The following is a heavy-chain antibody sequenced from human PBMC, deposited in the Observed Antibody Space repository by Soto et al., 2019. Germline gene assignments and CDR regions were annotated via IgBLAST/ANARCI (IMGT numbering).Heavy chain of an antibody. D-gene: IGHD2-2*01. J-gene: IGHJ5*02. Sequence: ASVKVSCKAFGYTFTSYGISWVRQAPGQGLEWMGWISAYNGNTNYAQKLQGRVTMTTDTSTSTAYMELRSLRSDDTAVYYCARHTVVVPAATDNCFDPWGQGTLVTVSS. CDR1: GYTFTSYG. V-gene: IGHV1-18*01. CDR2: ISAYNGNT. CDR3: ARHTVVVPAATDNCFDP.